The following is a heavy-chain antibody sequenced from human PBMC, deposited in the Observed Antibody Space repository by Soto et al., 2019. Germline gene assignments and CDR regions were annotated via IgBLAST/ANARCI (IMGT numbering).Heavy chain of an antibody. V-gene: IGHV4-4*07. Sequence: SETLSLTCTVSGGSISSYYWSWIQQPAGKGLEWIGRIYTSGSTNYNPSLKSRVTMSVDTSKNQFSLKLSSVTAADTAVYYCARDQVYSNYDYYYYGMDVWGQGTPVTVSS. CDR2: IYTSGST. J-gene: IGHJ6*02. CDR1: GGSISSYY. CDR3: ARDQVYSNYDYYYYGMDV. D-gene: IGHD4-4*01.